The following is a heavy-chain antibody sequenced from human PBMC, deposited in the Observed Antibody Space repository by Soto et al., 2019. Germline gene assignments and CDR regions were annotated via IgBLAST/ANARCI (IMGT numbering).Heavy chain of an antibody. CDR1: GGSISSGGYY. V-gene: IGHV4-31*03. CDR2: IYDSGST. D-gene: IGHD5-12*01. CDR3: ARVGPGGKPVATITTLYYMDV. J-gene: IGHJ6*03. Sequence: SETLSLTCTVSGGSISSGGYYWSWIRQHPGKGLEWIGYIYDSGSTYYNPSLKSRFTISVNTSKNQFTLKLSSVTAADTAVYYCARVGPGGKPVATITTLYYMDVWGKGTTVTVSS.